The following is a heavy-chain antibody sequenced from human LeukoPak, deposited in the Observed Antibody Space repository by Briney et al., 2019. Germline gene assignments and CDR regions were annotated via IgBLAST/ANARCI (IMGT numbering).Heavy chain of an antibody. Sequence: GGSLRLSCAASGFTFSSYWMSWVRQAPGKGLEWVANIKQDGSEKYYVDSVKGRFTISRDNARNSLYLLMNSLRAEDTAVYYCARESIAAADHYFDYWGQGTLVTVSS. CDR2: IKQDGSEK. D-gene: IGHD6-13*01. CDR3: ARESIAAADHYFDY. J-gene: IGHJ4*02. V-gene: IGHV3-7*01. CDR1: GFTFSSYW.